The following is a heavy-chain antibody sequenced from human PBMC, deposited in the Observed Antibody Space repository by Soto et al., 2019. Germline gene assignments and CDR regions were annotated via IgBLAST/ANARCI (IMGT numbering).Heavy chain of an antibody. Sequence: QVQLPESGPGLVKPSETLSLTCTVSGDSISSFYWTWIRQPPGKGLEWVGYIFSSGSTNYNPSLKSRVTISVDASENQFSLKLTSVTAADTAVYYCARVGYCSSTPCWPIGYFEYWGQGTLVTVSS. V-gene: IGHV4-59*01. J-gene: IGHJ4*02. D-gene: IGHD2-2*01. CDR3: ARVGYCSSTPCWPIGYFEY. CDR1: GDSISSFY. CDR2: IFSSGST.